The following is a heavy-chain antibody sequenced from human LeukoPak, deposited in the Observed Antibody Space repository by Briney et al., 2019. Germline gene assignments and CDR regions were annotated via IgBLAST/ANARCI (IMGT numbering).Heavy chain of an antibody. Sequence: PGGSLRLSCAASGFTFSSYGMNWVRQAPGKGLEWVSSISSTSRSYIYYADSVKGRFTISRDNAKNSLYLQMNSLRAEDTAVYYCAREHSGYDFPGRDYYYMDVWGKGTTVTVSS. CDR2: ISSTSRSYI. CDR1: GFTFSSYG. J-gene: IGHJ6*03. CDR3: AREHSGYDFPGRDYYYMDV. D-gene: IGHD5-12*01. V-gene: IGHV3-21*01.